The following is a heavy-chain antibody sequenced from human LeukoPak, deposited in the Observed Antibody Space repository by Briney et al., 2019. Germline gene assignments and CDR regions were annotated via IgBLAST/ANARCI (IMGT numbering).Heavy chain of an antibody. D-gene: IGHD4-17*01. J-gene: IGHJ5*02. Sequence: SGGSLRLSCAASGFTFSSYSMHWVRQAPGKGLEWVAVISYDGSNKYYADSVKGRFTISRDNAKNSLYLQMNSLRAEDTAVYYCASDYGRFDPWGQGTLVTVSS. CDR2: ISYDGSNK. CDR1: GFTFSSYS. CDR3: ASDYGRFDP. V-gene: IGHV3-30-3*01.